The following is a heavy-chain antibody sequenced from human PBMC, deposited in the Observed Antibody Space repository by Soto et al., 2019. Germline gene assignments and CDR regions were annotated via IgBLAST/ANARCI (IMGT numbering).Heavy chain of an antibody. CDR3: TTRPRWELPRGVDY. CDR1: GFTFSNAW. V-gene: IGHV3-15*01. CDR2: IKSKTDGGTT. D-gene: IGHD1-26*01. Sequence: EVQLVESGGGLVKPGGSLRLSCAASGFTFSNAWMSWVRQAPGKGLEWVGRIKSKTDGGTTDYAAPVKGRFTISRDDSKNTLYLQMNSLKTEDTAVYYCTTRPRWELPRGVDYWGQGTLVTVSS. J-gene: IGHJ4*02.